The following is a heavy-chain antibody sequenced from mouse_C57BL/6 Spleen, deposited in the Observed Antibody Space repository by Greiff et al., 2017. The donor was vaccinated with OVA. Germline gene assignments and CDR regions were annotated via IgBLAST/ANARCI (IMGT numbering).Heavy chain of an antibody. CDR2: IDPSDSYT. J-gene: IGHJ2*01. Sequence: QVQLKQPGAELVMPGASVKLSCKASGYTFTSYWMHWVKQRPGQGLEWIGEIDPSDSYTNYNQKFKGKSTLTVDKSSSTAYMQLSSLTSEDSAVYYCARLDSSGYGDYWGQGTTLTVSS. CDR1: GYTFTSYW. D-gene: IGHD3-2*02. V-gene: IGHV1-69*01. CDR3: ARLDSSGYGDY.